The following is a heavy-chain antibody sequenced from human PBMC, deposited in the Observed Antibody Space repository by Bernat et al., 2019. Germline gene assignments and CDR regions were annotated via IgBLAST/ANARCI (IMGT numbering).Heavy chain of an antibody. CDR3: ARDEGSGWDNPDAFDI. J-gene: IGHJ3*02. V-gene: IGHV3-21*01. CDR1: GFTFSSYS. CDR2: ISSSSSYI. Sequence: EVQLVESGGGLVKPGGSLRLSCAASGFTFSSYSMNWVRQAPGKGLEWVSSISSSSSYIYYADSVKGRFTISRDNAKNSLYLQMNSLRAEDTAVYYCARDEGSGWDNPDAFDIWGQGTMVTVSS. D-gene: IGHD6-19*01.